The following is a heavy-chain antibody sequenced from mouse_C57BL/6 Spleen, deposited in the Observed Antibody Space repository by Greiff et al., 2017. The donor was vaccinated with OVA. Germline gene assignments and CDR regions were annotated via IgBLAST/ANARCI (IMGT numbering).Heavy chain of an antibody. CDR3: ARTDYDGYYAMDY. J-gene: IGHJ4*01. CDR2: IYPGSGST. D-gene: IGHD2-4*01. CDR1: GYTFTSSW. V-gene: IGHV1-55*01. Sequence: QVQLQQPGAELVKPGASVKMSCKASGYTFTSSWITWVKQRPGQGLEWIGDIYPGSGSTNYNEKFKSKATLTVDTSSSTAYMQLSSLTSEDSAVYYCARTDYDGYYAMDYWGQGTSVTVSS.